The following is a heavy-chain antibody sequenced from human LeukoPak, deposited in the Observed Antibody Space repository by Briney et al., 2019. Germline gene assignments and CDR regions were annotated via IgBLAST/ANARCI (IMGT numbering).Heavy chain of an antibody. D-gene: IGHD3-3*01. CDR1: GYTFTDYY. J-gene: IGHJ4*02. V-gene: IGHV1-2*02. Sequence: GASVKVSCRASGYTFTDYYIHWVRQAPGQGLEWMGWINPNSGGTNYAQKFQGRVTMTRDPSISTAYMELSRLTSDDTAVYYCARDHFDFWSGYSATYFDYWGQGTLVTVSS. CDR3: ARDHFDFWSGYSATYFDY. CDR2: INPNSGGT.